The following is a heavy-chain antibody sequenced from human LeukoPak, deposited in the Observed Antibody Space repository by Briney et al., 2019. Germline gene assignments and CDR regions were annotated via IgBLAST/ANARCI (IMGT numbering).Heavy chain of an antibody. D-gene: IGHD3-16*02. Sequence: GGSLRLSCAASGFTISSHWMSWVRQVPGKGLESVAHIKHDESETYYVDTVRGRFIISRDNAKNSLYLQMNSLRVEDTAVYHCARGPTDFDRSDIWGHGTLVTVSS. CDR3: ARGPTDFDRSDI. CDR2: IKHDESET. CDR1: GFTISSHW. V-gene: IGHV3-7*01. J-gene: IGHJ3*02.